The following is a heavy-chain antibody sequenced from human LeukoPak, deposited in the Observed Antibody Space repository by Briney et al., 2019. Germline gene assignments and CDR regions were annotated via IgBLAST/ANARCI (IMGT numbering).Heavy chain of an antibody. CDR1: GFTFSSYW. J-gene: IGHJ4*02. D-gene: IGHD1-26*01. CDR2: ISWNSGSI. Sequence: GGSLRLSCAASGFTFSSYWMHWVRQAPGKGLEWVSGISWNSGSIGYADSVKGRFTISRDNAKNSLYLQMNSLRAEDTAVYYCARDKIVGATYFDYWGQGTLVTVSS. CDR3: ARDKIVGATYFDY. V-gene: IGHV3-9*01.